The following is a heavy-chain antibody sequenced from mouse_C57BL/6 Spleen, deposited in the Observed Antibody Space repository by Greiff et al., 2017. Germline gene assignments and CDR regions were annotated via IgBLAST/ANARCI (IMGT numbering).Heavy chain of an antibody. V-gene: IGHV1-7*01. J-gene: IGHJ4*01. Sequence: QVQLQQSGAELAKPGASVKLSCKASGYTFTSYWMHWVKQRPGQGLEWIGYINPSSGYTNYNQKFKDKATWTADKSSSTAYMQLSSLTYEDSAVYYCAREGVYAMGYWGQGTSVTVST. CDR2: INPSSGYT. CDR1: GYTFTSYW. CDR3: AREGVYAMGY.